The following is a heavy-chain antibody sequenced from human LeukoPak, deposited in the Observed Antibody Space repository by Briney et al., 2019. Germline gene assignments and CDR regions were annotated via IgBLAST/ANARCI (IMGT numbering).Heavy chain of an antibody. V-gene: IGHV3-30*18. Sequence: GGSLRLSCAASGFTFSGYTMHWVRQAPGKGLEWVAVLSYDGRDKYYADSVKGRFTISRDNSKNTLYLQMNSLRPEDTAVYYCAKDGEGAAASYY. D-gene: IGHD7-27*01. J-gene: IGHJ6*01. CDR2: LSYDGRDK. CDR1: GFTFSGYT. CDR3: AKDGEGAAASYY.